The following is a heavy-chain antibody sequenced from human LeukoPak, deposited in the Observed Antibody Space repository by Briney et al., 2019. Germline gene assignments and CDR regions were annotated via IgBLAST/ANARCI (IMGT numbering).Heavy chain of an antibody. CDR3: VRGIAAAGGFDF. V-gene: IGHV3-21*06. Sequence: GGSLRLSCAASGFTFYNYRMNWVRQAPGKGLEWVSSISSSSSYIYYADSVKGRFTVSRDNARHSLYLQMNSLRAEDTAVYYCVRGIAAAGGFDFWGQGTLVTVSS. CDR2: ISSSSSYI. D-gene: IGHD6-13*01. J-gene: IGHJ4*02. CDR1: GFTFYNYR.